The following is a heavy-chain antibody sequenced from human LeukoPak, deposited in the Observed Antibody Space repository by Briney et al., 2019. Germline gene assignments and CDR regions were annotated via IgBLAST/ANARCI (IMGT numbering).Heavy chain of an antibody. J-gene: IGHJ4*02. CDR1: GFTFSSYW. CDR2: INTDGSTT. Sequence: GGSLRLSCTVSGFTFSSYWMHWVRQAPGMGPVWVSRINTDGSTTSYADSVKGRFTISRDNAKNTLYLQVNSLRAEDTAVYYCARGGLEPVDYWGQGTLVTVSS. D-gene: IGHD5-24*01. CDR3: ARGGLEPVDY. V-gene: IGHV3-74*01.